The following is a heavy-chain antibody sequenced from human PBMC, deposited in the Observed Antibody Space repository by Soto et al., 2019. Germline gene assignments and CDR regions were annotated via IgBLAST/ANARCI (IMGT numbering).Heavy chain of an antibody. CDR3: ARGVGEVGATKVYFDY. V-gene: IGHV1-69*01. D-gene: IGHD1-26*01. CDR2: IIPIFGTA. Sequence: QVQLVQSGAEVKKPGSSVKVSCKASGGTFSSYAISWVRQAPGQGLEWMGGIIPIFGTANYAQKFQGRVTITADESTSTDYMELSSLRSEDTAVYYCARGVGEVGATKVYFDYWGQGTLVTVSS. CDR1: GGTFSSYA. J-gene: IGHJ4*02.